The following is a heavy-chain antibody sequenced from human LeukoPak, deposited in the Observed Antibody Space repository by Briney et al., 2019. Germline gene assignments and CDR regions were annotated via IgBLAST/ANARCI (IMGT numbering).Heavy chain of an antibody. CDR3: ARILTGQLWFPYGFDY. V-gene: IGHV3-21*01. J-gene: IGHJ4*02. CDR2: ISSSSSYI. Sequence: GGSLRLSCAASGFTFSSYSMNWVRQAPGKGLEWVSSISSSSSYIYYADSVKGRFTISRDNAKNSLYLQMNSLRAEDTAVYYCARILTGQLWFPYGFDYWGQGTLVTVSS. CDR1: GFTFSSYS. D-gene: IGHD5-18*01.